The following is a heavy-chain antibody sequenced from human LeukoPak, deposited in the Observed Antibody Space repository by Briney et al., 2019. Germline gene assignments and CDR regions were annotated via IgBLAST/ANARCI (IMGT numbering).Heavy chain of an antibody. CDR2: INSDGSST. Sequence: PGGSLRLSCAASGFTFSSCWMHWVRQAPGKGLVWVSRINSDGSSTSYADSVKGRFTISRDNAKNTLYLQMNSLRAEDTAVYYCASYLTLNSAGLRYWGQGPLVTVSS. CDR3: ASYLTLNSAGLRY. V-gene: IGHV3-74*01. D-gene: IGHD6-13*01. J-gene: IGHJ4*02. CDR1: GFTFSSCW.